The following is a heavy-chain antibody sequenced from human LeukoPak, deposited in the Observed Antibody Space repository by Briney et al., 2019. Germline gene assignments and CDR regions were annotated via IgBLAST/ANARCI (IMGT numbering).Heavy chain of an antibody. Sequence: GRSLRLSCAASGFTFSDYYMSWIRQAPGKGLDLVSYIISSGSTIYYADSLKGRFTISTDNAKNSLYLQMTSLRAEDTDVYYCARDMGGYFDYWGPGTMVTVSS. CDR2: IISSGSTI. J-gene: IGHJ4*02. V-gene: IGHV3-11*01. CDR1: GFTFSDYY. D-gene: IGHD3-16*01. CDR3: ARDMGGYFDY.